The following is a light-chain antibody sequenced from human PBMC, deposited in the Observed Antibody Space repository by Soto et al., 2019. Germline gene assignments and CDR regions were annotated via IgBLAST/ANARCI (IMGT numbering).Light chain of an antibody. J-gene: IGLJ2*01. V-gene: IGLV2-23*01. CDR2: EDS. Sequence: QSALTQPASVSGSPGQSITISCTGTSSDVGSYNLVSWYQQHPGKAPKLMIYEDSKRPSGVSNRFSGSKSGNTASLTISGLQAEDEADYYCCSYAGSTSGVVFGGGTKLTVL. CDR1: SSDVGSYNL. CDR3: CSYAGSTSGVV.